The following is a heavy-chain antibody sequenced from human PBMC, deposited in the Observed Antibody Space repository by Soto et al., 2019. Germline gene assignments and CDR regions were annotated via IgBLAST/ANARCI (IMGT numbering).Heavy chain of an antibody. V-gene: IGHV3-23*01. CDR2: ISGSGSST. CDR3: AKGPRVAVVAMLGEY. D-gene: IGHD2-2*01. CDR1: GFSFSSYA. J-gene: IGHJ4*02. Sequence: EVQLLESGGGLVQPGGSLRLSCAGSGFSFSSYAMSWVRQAPGKGLEWVSCISGSGSSTYYADSMKGRFTVSRDNSKNTLYLQMNSLRVEDTAVYYCAKGPRVAVVAMLGEYWGQGTLVTVSS.